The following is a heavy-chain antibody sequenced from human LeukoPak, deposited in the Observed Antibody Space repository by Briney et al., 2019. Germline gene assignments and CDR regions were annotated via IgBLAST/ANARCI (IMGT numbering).Heavy chain of an antibody. V-gene: IGHV3-9*01. CDR3: ARDYGMDV. Sequence: QAGGFLRLSCAASGFTFDDYAMHWVRQAPGKGLEWVSGISWNSGSIGYADSVKGRFTISRDNAKNSLYLQMNSLRAEDTAVYYCARDYGMDVWGQGTTVTVSS. CDR2: ISWNSGSI. J-gene: IGHJ6*02. CDR1: GFTFDDYA.